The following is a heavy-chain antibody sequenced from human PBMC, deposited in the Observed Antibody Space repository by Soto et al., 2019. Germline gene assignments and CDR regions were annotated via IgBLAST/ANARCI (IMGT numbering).Heavy chain of an antibody. CDR3: ARGWGYDSTDYYYAY. CDR2: IIPIFGTA. CDR1: GGSFNRHT. V-gene: IGHV1-69*01. Sequence: QVQLVQSGAEVRKPGSSGRVSCKASGGSFNRHTISWVRQAPGQGLEWMGGIIPIFGTANHAQKFQGRVTIIAEESTSTVYMELSSLRSDDTAIYYCARGWGYDSTDYYYAYWGQGTLVIVSS. D-gene: IGHD3-22*01. J-gene: IGHJ4*02.